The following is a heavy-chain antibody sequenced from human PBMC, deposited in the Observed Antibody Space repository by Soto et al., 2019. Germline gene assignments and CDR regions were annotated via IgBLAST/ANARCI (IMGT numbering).Heavy chain of an antibody. CDR2: INPSGGST. V-gene: IGHV1-46*01. D-gene: IGHD3-22*01. CDR1: GYTFTSYY. J-gene: IGHJ4*02. CDR3: ARSYDSSDYHFDY. Sequence: ASVKVSCKASGYTFTSYYLHWVRQAPGQGLEWMGIINPSGGSTNYAQKFQGRVTMTRDTSASTVYMELSSLRSEDAAVYYCARSYDSSDYHFDYWGQGTPVTVSS.